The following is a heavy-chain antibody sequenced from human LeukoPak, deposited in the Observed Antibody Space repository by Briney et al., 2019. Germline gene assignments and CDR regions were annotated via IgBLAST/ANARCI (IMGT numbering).Heavy chain of an antibody. CDR3: ARHNPYGARGRYFDY. J-gene: IGHJ4*02. D-gene: IGHD4-17*01. CDR2: IYYSGST. Sequence: PSETLSLTCTVSGGSISSYYWSWIRQPPGKGLEWIGYIYYSGSTNYNPSLKSRVTISVDTSKNQFSLKLSSVTAADTAVYYCARHNPYGARGRYFDYWGQGTLVTVSS. V-gene: IGHV4-59*08. CDR1: GGSISSYY.